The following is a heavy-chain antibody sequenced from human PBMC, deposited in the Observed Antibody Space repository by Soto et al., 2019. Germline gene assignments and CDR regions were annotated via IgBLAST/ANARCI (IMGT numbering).Heavy chain of an antibody. J-gene: IGHJ4*02. V-gene: IGHV3-30*03. CDR1: GFTVSSNY. CDR2: ISYDGSNK. Sequence: GGSLRLSCAASGFTVSSNYMSWVRQAPGKGLEWVAVISYDGSNKYYADSVKGRFTISRDNSKNTLYLQMNSLRAEDTAVYYCARDQGLNYFDYWGQGTLVTVSS. CDR3: ARDQGLNYFDY. D-gene: IGHD6-25*01.